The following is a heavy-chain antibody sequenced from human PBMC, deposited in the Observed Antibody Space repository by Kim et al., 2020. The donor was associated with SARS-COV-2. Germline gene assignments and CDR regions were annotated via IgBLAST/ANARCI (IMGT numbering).Heavy chain of an antibody. J-gene: IGHJ4*02. D-gene: IGHD3-22*01. CDR3: AKTPRVVVIPFFDY. CDR2: INGGGSST. CDR1: GFTFSNYA. V-gene: IGHV3-23*01. Sequence: GGSLRLSCAASGFTFSNYAMSWVRQAPGKGLEWVSAINGGGSSTYYADSVKGRFTISRDNSKNTLYLQMNSLRAEDTAVYYCAKTPRVVVIPFFDYWGQGTLVTVPS.